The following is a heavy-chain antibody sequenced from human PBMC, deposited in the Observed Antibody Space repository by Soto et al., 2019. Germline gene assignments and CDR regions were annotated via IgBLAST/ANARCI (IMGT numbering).Heavy chain of an antibody. CDR1: VFSLTSYA. CDR2: ISVSGGRK. CDR3: AKPVRIAADFLDY. J-gene: IGHJ4*02. D-gene: IGHD6-6*01. Sequence: PRGSLRLAFAASVFSLTSYAMSWVRPAPGKGLEWVSAISVSGGRKYYSDSVKCLVTISRSYSKNTLYLQMNSLRGEDKALYYFAKPVRIAADFLDYRGQGTRVTVSS. V-gene: IGHV3-23*01.